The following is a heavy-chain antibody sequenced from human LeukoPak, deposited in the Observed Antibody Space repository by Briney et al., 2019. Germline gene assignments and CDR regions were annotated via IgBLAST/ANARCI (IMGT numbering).Heavy chain of an antibody. Sequence: GESLKISCQTSGYTFTNYWIGWVRQMPGKGLEWMGIIYPGDFDTRYSPSFQGQVTISADKSISTAYLQWNSLKASDTAMYYCARSVLLSFGELCPFDVWGQGTMVTVSS. D-gene: IGHD3-10*01. CDR2: IYPGDFDT. V-gene: IGHV5-51*01. CDR1: GYTFTNYW. CDR3: ARSVLLSFGELCPFDV. J-gene: IGHJ3*01.